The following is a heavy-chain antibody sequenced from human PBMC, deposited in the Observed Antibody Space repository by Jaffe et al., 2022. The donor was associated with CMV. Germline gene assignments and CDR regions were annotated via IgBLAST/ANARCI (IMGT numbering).Heavy chain of an antibody. CDR2: INHSGST. J-gene: IGHJ6*03. Sequence: QVQLQQWGAGLLKPSETLSLTCAVYGGSFSGYYWSWIRQPPGKGLEWIGEINHSGSTNYNPSLKSRVTISVDTSKNQFSLKLSSVTAADTAVYYCKAHQDYYYYMDVWGKGTTVTVSS. V-gene: IGHV4-34*01. D-gene: IGHD2-2*01. CDR1: GGSFSGYY. CDR3: KAHQDYYYYMDV.